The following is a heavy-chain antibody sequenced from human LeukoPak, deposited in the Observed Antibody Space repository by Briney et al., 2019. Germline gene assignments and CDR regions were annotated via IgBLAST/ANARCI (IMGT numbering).Heavy chain of an antibody. CDR1: GGSISSYY. V-gene: IGHV4-59*01. Sequence: SETLSLTCTVSGGSISSYYWSWIRQPPGKGLEWIGYIYYSGSTNYNPSLKSRVTISVDTSKNQFSLKLSFVTAADTAVYYCARAAYYYDSTKNWFDPWGQGTLVTVSS. J-gene: IGHJ5*02. D-gene: IGHD3-22*01. CDR3: ARAAYYYDSTKNWFDP. CDR2: IYYSGST.